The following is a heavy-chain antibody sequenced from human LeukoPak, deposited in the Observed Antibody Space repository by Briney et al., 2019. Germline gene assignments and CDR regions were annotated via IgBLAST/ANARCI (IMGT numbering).Heavy chain of an antibody. CDR3: ARLGYITGSDY. CDR1: GYTFTGYY. J-gene: IGHJ4*02. Sequence: GASVKVSCKASGYTFTGYYMHWVRQAPGQGLEWMGWINPISGGTNYVQKFQGRVTLTRDTSISTAYMELRRLRSDDTAVYYCARLGYITGSDYWGQGTLVTVSS. V-gene: IGHV1-2*02. CDR2: INPISGGT. D-gene: IGHD3-9*01.